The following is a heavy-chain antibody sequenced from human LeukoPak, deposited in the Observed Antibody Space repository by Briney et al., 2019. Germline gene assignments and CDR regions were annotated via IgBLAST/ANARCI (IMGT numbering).Heavy chain of an antibody. Sequence: SETLSLTCTVSGGSISSYYWSWIRQPAGKGLEWIGRIYTSGSTNYNPSLKSRVTMSVDTSKNQFSLKLSSVTAADTAVYYCARDRRIAAAGGYYYYMDVWGKGTTVTVSS. V-gene: IGHV4-4*07. CDR2: IYTSGST. J-gene: IGHJ6*03. CDR1: GGSISSYY. CDR3: ARDRRIAAAGGYYYYMDV. D-gene: IGHD6-13*01.